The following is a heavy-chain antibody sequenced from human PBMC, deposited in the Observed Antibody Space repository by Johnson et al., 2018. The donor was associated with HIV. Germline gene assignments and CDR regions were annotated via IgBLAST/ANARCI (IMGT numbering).Heavy chain of an antibody. D-gene: IGHD2-15*01. V-gene: IGHV3-30*18. CDR2: ISYDGSNT. Sequence: QVQLVESGGGVVQPGRSLRLSCATSGFTFSNFGMHWVRQAPGKGLEWVAVISYDGSNTYYADSVKGRFTISRDNSKNTLYLQMNSLRAEDTAVYYCAKAGQMVAATSAFDIWGQGTMVTVSS. CDR3: AKAGQMVAATSAFDI. J-gene: IGHJ3*02. CDR1: GFTFSNFG.